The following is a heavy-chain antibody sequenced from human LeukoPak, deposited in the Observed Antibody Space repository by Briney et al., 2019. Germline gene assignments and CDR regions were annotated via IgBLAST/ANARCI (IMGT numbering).Heavy chain of an antibody. CDR1: GFTFSTYA. J-gene: IGHJ3*02. Sequence: PGGSLRLSCGASGFTFSTYAMSWVRQGPLKGLEWVSAIGGSGGSTDYADSVKGRFIISRDNSKNAVYLQMNSLRAEDSAVYYCARARGSHNAFDIWGQGTMVTVSS. CDR3: ARARGSHNAFDI. CDR2: IGGSGGST. V-gene: IGHV3-23*01. D-gene: IGHD3-16*01.